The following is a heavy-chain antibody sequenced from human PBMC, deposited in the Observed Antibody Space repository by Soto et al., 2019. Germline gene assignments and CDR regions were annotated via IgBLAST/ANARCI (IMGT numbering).Heavy chain of an antibody. D-gene: IGHD3-16*01. J-gene: IGHJ6*02. CDR1: GGSISSSSYY. Sequence: QLQLQESGPGLVKPSETLSLTCTVSGGSISSSSYYWGWIRQPPGKGLEWIGSIYYSGYTYYNPSLTSPLTTSLATSNNQVSLKLSSVTAADTAVYYCARHNGPLYVGYYYDMDVWGQGTTVTVSS. V-gene: IGHV4-39*01. CDR2: IYYSGYT. CDR3: ARHNGPLYVGYYYDMDV.